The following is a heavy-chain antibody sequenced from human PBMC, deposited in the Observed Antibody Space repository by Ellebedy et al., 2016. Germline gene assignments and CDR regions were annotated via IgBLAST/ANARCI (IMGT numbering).Heavy chain of an antibody. CDR2: IKSKTDGGTT. V-gene: IGHV3-15*01. Sequence: GESLKISXAASGFTFSNAWMSWVRQAPGKGLEWVGRIKSKTDGGTTDYAAPVKGRFTISRDDSKNTLYLQMNSLKTEDTAVYYCTTDQGSSAPPRWGQGTLVTVSS. D-gene: IGHD6-19*01. CDR1: GFTFSNAW. CDR3: TTDQGSSAPPR. J-gene: IGHJ4*02.